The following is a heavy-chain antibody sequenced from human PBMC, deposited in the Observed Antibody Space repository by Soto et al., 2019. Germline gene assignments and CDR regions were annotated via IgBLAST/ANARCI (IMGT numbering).Heavy chain of an antibody. CDR1: GFTFISYA. V-gene: IGHV3-23*01. CDR3: AKEWFVEDSYYDGMDV. J-gene: IGHJ6*02. CDR2: ISGSGCST. Sequence: EVQLLESGGGLVQPGGSLRLSCAASGFTFISYAMSWVRQAQGKGLEWVSAISGSGCSTYYADSVNGRFTISRDNSKNKLYLQMNRLRDDDTAVYYCAKEWFVEDSYYDGMDVWGQVTTVTVSS. D-gene: IGHD3-10*01.